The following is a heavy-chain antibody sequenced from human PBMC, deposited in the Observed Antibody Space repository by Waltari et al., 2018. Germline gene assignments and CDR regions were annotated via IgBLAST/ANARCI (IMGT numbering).Heavy chain of an antibody. J-gene: IGHJ6*02. CDR1: GFTFDDYA. CDR2: ISWNSGSI. D-gene: IGHD2-21*02. Sequence: EVQLVESGGGLVQPGRSLRLSCAASGFTFDDYAMHWVRQAPGKGLEWVSGISWNSGSIGYADSVKGGFTISRDNAKNSLYLQMNSLRAEDMALYYCAKEGDLYGMDVWGQGTTVTVSS. CDR3: AKEGDLYGMDV. V-gene: IGHV3-9*03.